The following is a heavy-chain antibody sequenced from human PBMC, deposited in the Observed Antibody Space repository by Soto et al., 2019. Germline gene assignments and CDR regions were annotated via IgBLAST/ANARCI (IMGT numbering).Heavy chain of an antibody. V-gene: IGHV4-59*01. J-gene: IGHJ6*02. Sequence: QVQLQESGPGLVKPSETLSLTCTVSGGSISSYYWSWIRQPPGKGLEWIGYIYYSGTNNYNPSLKSRVTISVDTSKNQFSLKLSSVTAADTAVYYCASGTDYYYYGMDVWGQGTTVTVSS. CDR2: IYYSGTN. CDR3: ASGTDYYYYGMDV. CDR1: GGSISSYY. D-gene: IGHD3-10*01.